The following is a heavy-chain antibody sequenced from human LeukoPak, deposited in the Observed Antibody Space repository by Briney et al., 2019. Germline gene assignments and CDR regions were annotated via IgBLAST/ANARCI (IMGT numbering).Heavy chain of an antibody. J-gene: IGHJ3*02. CDR2: IYYSGST. Sequence: SETLSLTCTVSGGSISSSSYYWGWIRQPPGKGLEWIGSIYYSGSTYYNPSLKSRVTISVDTSKNQFSLKLSSVTAADTAVYYCARRYIVGATPDAFDIWGQGTMVTVSS. CDR1: GGSISSSSYY. D-gene: IGHD1-26*01. V-gene: IGHV4-39*01. CDR3: ARRYIVGATPDAFDI.